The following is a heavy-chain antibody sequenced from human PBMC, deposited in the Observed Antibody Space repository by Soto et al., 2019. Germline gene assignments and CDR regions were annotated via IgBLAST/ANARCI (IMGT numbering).Heavy chain of an antibody. D-gene: IGHD2-2*01. J-gene: IGHJ3*02. CDR3: AREATSDAFDI. CDR1: GYTFTSYG. CDR2: INAANGDT. Sequence: ASVKVSCKASGYTFTSYGIHWVRQAPGQRLEWMGWINAANGDTKYSPKFQGRVTITRDTSASTAYMELSSLRSEDTAVYYCAREATSDAFDIWGQGTMVTVSS. V-gene: IGHV1-3*01.